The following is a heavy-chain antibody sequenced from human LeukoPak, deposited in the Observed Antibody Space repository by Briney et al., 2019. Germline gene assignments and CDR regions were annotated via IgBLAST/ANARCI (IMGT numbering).Heavy chain of an antibody. D-gene: IGHD1-7*01. CDR2: FDREDDEA. CDR1: GYSLSELS. CDR3: ATDVTGTAPYDF. V-gene: IGHV1-24*01. Sequence: ASVKVSCKVSGYSLSELSIHWVRQAPGKGLEWIGGFDREDDEAVYEQRFQGRVTMTEDPSTETAYMELSSLTSEDAGVYYCATDVTGTAPYDFWGQGTLVTVSS. J-gene: IGHJ4*02.